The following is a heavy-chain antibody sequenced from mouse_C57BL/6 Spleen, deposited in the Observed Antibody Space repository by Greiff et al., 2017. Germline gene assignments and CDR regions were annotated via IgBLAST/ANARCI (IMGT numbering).Heavy chain of an antibody. V-gene: IGHV5-6*01. Sequence: EVKLVESGGDLVKPGGSLKLSCAASGFTFSSYGMSWVRQTPDKRLEWVATISSGGSYTYYPDSVKGRFTLSKDNAKNTLYLRKSSLKAEDKAMYYCARHSNVLINTVVARYFDVWGTGTTLTVSS. CDR2: ISSGGSYT. CDR1: GFTFSSYG. J-gene: IGHJ1*03. CDR3: ARHSNVLINTVVARYFDV. D-gene: IGHD1-1*01.